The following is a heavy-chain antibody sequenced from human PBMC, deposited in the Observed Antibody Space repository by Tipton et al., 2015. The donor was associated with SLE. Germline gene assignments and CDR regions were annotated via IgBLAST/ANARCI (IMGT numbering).Heavy chain of an antibody. CDR3: AGARDTMIVVVITN. V-gene: IGHV4-59*01. CDR2: IYYSGTT. D-gene: IGHD3-22*01. CDR1: GGSFSSYY. J-gene: IGHJ4*02. Sequence: TLSLTCAVYGGSFSSYYWGWIRQPPGKGLEWIGSIYYSGTTNFNPSLKTRVTMSVDTSKNQFSLKLSSVTAADTAVYYCAGARDTMIVVVITNWGQGTLVTVSS.